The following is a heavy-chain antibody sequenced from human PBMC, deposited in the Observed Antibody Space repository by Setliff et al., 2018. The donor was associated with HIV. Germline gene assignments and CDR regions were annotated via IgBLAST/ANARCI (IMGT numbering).Heavy chain of an antibody. Sequence: ASVKVSCKASGYTSTSYGISWVRQAPGQGLEWMGWISAYNGNTNYAQKLQGRVTMTTDTSTSTAYMELRSLRSEDTAVYYCARAGQWLFPDAFDIWGQGTMVTVSS. V-gene: IGHV1-18*01. D-gene: IGHD6-19*01. CDR2: ISAYNGNT. J-gene: IGHJ3*02. CDR3: ARAGQWLFPDAFDI. CDR1: GYTSTSYG.